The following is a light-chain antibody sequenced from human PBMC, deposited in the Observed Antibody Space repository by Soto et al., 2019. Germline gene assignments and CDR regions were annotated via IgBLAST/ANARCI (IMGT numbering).Light chain of an antibody. CDR3: SSYTTSNTRQIV. CDR1: SSEVVGYNY. CDR2: DVS. V-gene: IGLV2-14*03. Sequence: QSVLTQPASVSGSPGQSITISCTGTSSEVVGYNYVSWYQHHPGKAPKLMIYDVSNRTSGVSNRFSGSKSGNTASLTISGLQPEDEADYYCSSYTTSNTRQIVFGTGTKVTVL. J-gene: IGLJ1*01.